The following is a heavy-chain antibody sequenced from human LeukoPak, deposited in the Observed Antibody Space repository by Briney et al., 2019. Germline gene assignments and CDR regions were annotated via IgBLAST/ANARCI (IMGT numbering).Heavy chain of an antibody. CDR1: GFTFSDYY. CDR2: ISSSGSTI. Sequence: GGSLRLSCAASGFTFSDYYMSWIRQAPGKGLEWVSYISSSGSTIYYADSVKGRFTISRDNAKNSLYLQMNSLRAEDTAVYYCARVVLPGIAAAGPLNYYYYYGMDVWGQGTTVTVSS. CDR3: ARVVLPGIAAAGPLNYYYYYGMDV. J-gene: IGHJ6*02. D-gene: IGHD6-13*01. V-gene: IGHV3-11*01.